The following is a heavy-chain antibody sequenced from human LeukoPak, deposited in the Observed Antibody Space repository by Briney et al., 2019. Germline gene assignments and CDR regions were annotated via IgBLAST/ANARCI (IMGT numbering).Heavy chain of an antibody. J-gene: IGHJ3*01. V-gene: IGHV1-24*01. Sequence: GASVKVSCKVSGNALTELSIHWVRQAPGKGLEWMGGFDPEDGETIYAQKFQGRVTMTEDTSTDTAYMELSSLRSEDTAVYYCAISPVYSASWPGAFDFWGQGTMVTVSS. CDR1: GNALTELS. CDR3: AISPVYSASWPGAFDF. D-gene: IGHD2-2*01. CDR2: FDPEDGET.